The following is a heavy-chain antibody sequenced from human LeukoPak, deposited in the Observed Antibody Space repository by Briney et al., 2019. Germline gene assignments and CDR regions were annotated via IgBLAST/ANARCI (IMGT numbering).Heavy chain of an antibody. Sequence: ASVKVSCKASGYTFTGHYMHWVRQAPGQGLEWMGWINPNSGGTHYAQKVQGRVALTRDTSISTAYIELSRLRSDDTAMYYCARDQVPITAALTNWFDPWGQGTLVTVSS. J-gene: IGHJ5*02. CDR3: ARDQVPITAALTNWFDP. CDR2: INPNSGGT. CDR1: GYTFTGHY. D-gene: IGHD6-13*01. V-gene: IGHV1-2*02.